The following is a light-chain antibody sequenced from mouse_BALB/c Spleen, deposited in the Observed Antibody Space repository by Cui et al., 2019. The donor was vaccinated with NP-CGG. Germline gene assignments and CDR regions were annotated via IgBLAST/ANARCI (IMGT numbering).Light chain of an antibody. J-gene: IGLJ1*01. CDR3: ALWYSNHWV. V-gene: IGLV1*01. CDR1: TGAVTTSNY. Sequence: AVLTPASALTTSPGEKVTLTCRSNTGAVTTSNYANWVQEKPDHLFTGLIGGTNNRAPGVPARFSGSLIGDKAALTITGAQTEDEAIYFCALWYSNHWVFGGGTKLTVL. CDR2: GTN.